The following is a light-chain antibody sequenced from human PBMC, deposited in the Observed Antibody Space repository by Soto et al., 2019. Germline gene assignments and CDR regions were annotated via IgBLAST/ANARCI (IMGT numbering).Light chain of an antibody. V-gene: IGKV3-11*01. CDR2: DAY. CDR1: QRVSSY. Sequence: EIVLTQSPATLSLSPGERATNYCRASQRVSSYLAWYKQKPSQAPRLLIYDAYNKDTGIPARYSGSETGTNFTFTISSLEPEDFAVYYCQQRSNWPLTFGPGTKVDIK. CDR3: QQRSNWPLT. J-gene: IGKJ3*01.